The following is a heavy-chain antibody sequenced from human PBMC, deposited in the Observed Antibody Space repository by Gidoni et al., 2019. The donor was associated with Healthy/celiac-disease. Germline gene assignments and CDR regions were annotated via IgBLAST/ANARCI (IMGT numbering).Heavy chain of an antibody. CDR1: GDSVSSNSAA. D-gene: IGHD2-15*01. CDR2: TYYRSKWYN. V-gene: IGHV6-1*01. Sequence: QVQLQQSGPGLVKPSQTLSLTCSISGDSVSSNSAAWNWIRQSPSRGLEWLGRTYYRSKWYNDYTVSVKSRITINPGTSKNQFSLQLNSVTPEDTAVYYCARDRLYGSGGSCYSDYYYGMDVWGQGTTVTVSS. CDR3: ARDRLYGSGGSCYSDYYYGMDV. J-gene: IGHJ6*02.